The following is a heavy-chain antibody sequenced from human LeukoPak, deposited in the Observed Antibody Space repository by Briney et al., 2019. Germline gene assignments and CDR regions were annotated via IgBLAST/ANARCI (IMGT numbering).Heavy chain of an antibody. Sequence: ASVKVSCKASGYTFNTYGITWVRQAPGQGLEWMGWISAYNGDTNYAQKLQGRLTMTTDTSTSTAFMDLRRLRPDDTAVYYCARDSPTSAWYSGFVDPFDYWGQGTLVTVSS. CDR3: ARDSPTSAWYSGFVDPFDY. CDR2: ISAYNGDT. D-gene: IGHD6-19*01. CDR1: GYTFNTYG. V-gene: IGHV1-18*01. J-gene: IGHJ4*02.